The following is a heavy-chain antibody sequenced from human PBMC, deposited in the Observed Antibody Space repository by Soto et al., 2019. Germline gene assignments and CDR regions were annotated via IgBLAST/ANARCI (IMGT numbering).Heavy chain of an antibody. CDR3: ARDRAAARHFDY. J-gene: IGHJ4*02. D-gene: IGHD6-6*01. Sequence: PSQTLSLTCAISWDSVSRNSAVWNWIRQSPSRGLEWLGRTYYRSKWYNDYAVSVKSRITINPDTSKNQFSLQLNSVTPEDTAVYYCARDRAAARHFDYWGQGTLVTVSS. CDR2: TYYRSKWYN. CDR1: WDSVSRNSAV. V-gene: IGHV6-1*01.